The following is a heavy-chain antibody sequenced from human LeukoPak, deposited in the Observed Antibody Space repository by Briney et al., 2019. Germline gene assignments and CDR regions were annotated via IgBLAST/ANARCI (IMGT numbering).Heavy chain of an antibody. CDR3: ARARYDILTGYYNPPIYFDY. CDR2: IYYSGST. V-gene: IGHV4-59*11. CDR1: GGSISSHY. D-gene: IGHD3-9*01. Sequence: PSETLSLTCTVSGGSISSHYWSWIRQPPGKGLEWNGYIYYSGSTNYNPSLKSRVTISVDTSKNQFSLKLSSVTAADTAVYYCARARYDILTGYYNPPIYFDYWGQGTLVTVSS. J-gene: IGHJ4*02.